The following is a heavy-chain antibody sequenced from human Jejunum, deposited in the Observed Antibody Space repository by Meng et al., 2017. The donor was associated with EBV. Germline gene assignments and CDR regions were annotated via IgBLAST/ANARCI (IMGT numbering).Heavy chain of an antibody. Sequence: EWRVGGCGGCLVHPGGSLRLSCAVSGFNISDYWMYWVRQAPGKGLVWVARIDTAGRGTDYADSVKGRFTISRDNSKTTLYLQMNTLRAEDTAVYYCAKDVVGATDFWGQGTLVTVSS. J-gene: IGHJ4*02. D-gene: IGHD1-26*01. CDR3: AKDVVGATDF. V-gene: IGHV3-74*01. CDR2: IDTAGRGT. CDR1: GFNISDYW.